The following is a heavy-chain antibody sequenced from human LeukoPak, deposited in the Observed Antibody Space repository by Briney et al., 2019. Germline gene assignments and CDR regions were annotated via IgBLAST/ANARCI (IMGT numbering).Heavy chain of an antibody. CDR2: IYYSGSI. CDR1: GGSLISYY. V-gene: IGHV4-59*12. Sequence: SETLSLTCTVSGGSLISYYWSWIRQPPGKGLEWIGYIYYSGSINYNPSLKSRVTISVDMSKNQFSLQLSSVTAADTAVYYCARGGRGSGDYYYYYGMDVWGQGTTVTVSS. D-gene: IGHD2-15*01. J-gene: IGHJ6*02. CDR3: ARGGRGSGDYYYYYGMDV.